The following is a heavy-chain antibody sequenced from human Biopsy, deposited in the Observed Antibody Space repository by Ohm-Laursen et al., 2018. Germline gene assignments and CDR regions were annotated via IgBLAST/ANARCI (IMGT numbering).Heavy chain of an antibody. CDR2: FYGSGNT. Sequence: DTLSLTCTVSGASLSSHYWSWIRQPPGKGLEWLGYFYGSGNTYYNPSLKSRVTIPVDPSKNQFSLKLNAVTAADTAVYYCAKGITVYGVVLPYYFDDWGQGTLVTVSS. J-gene: IGHJ4*02. D-gene: IGHD3-3*01. CDR1: GASLSSHY. CDR3: AKGITVYGVVLPYYFDD. V-gene: IGHV4-59*11.